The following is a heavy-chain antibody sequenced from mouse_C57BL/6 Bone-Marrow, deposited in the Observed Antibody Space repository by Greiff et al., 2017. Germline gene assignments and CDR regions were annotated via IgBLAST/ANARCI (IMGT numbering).Heavy chain of an antibody. V-gene: IGHV1-66*01. CDR3: ARSLLRLLAY. CDR1: GYSFSSYS. D-gene: IGHD1-2*01. CDR2: LSPGSGNT. J-gene: IGHJ3*01. Sequence: ESGPELVKPGASVKISCKASGYSFSSYSIHCVKQRPGQGLDWIVWLSPGSGNTMYNEKFKGKATLTADTSSSTAYMQLSSLTSEDSAVYYCARSLLRLLAYWGQGTLVTVSA.